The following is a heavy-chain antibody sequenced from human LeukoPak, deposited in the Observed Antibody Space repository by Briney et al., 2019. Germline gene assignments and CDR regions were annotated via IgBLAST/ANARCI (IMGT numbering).Heavy chain of an antibody. Sequence: PGGSLRLSCAASGSIVSSFAVNWGRQAPGKGLEWVSSSTSSDNIHYADAVKGRFTSSRDSAKNSVYLQMNSPRAEDTAVYYCARDRGSAAAGTWYDAMEVWGQGTTVTVSS. CDR2: STSSDNI. V-gene: IGHV3-48*03. CDR3: ARDRGSAAAGTWYDAMEV. J-gene: IGHJ6*02. D-gene: IGHD6-13*01. CDR1: GSIVSSFA.